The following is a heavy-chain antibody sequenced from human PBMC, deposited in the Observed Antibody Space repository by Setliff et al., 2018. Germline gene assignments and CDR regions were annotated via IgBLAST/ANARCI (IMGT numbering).Heavy chain of an antibody. V-gene: IGHV4-39*01. CDR3: AREGRGMAYES. CDR1: GGSIGSSGSY. D-gene: IGHD3-22*01. CDR2: IYYSGSP. Sequence: SETLSLTCTVSGGSIGSSGSYWGWIRQLPGKGLEWIGIIYYSGSPYYNSSLKSRVTISVDTSKNQFSLRLKSVTAADTAIYYCAREGRGMAYESWGQGMLVTVSS. J-gene: IGHJ5*02.